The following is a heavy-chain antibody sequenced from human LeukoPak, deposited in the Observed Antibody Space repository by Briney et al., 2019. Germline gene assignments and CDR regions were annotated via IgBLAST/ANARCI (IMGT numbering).Heavy chain of an antibody. V-gene: IGHV4-34*01. CDR1: GGSFSDYY. Sequence: SETLSLTCGVSGGSFSDYYWGWIRQPPGKGLEWIGEISPGGNPSYNPSLKSRLTISIDKSRNQFSLKLSSVTAADTAVYYCARTPLHSWVQDYYFDYWGQGTLVTVSS. CDR2: ISPGGNP. D-gene: IGHD3-10*01. J-gene: IGHJ4*02. CDR3: ARTPLHSWVQDYYFDY.